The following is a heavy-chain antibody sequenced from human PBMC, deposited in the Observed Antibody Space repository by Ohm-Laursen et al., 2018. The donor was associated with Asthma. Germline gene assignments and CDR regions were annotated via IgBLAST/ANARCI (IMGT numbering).Heavy chain of an antibody. CDR2: ISTASTFI. Sequence: SLRLSCSASAFAFSNIWMTWVRQSPGKGLEWVASISTASTFIYYADSVRGRFTTSRDNAKNSVYLQMNSLRAEDTAVYYCVRGLTVTYAFDHWGQGTLLTVSS. CDR3: VRGLTVTYAFDH. J-gene: IGHJ4*02. D-gene: IGHD4-17*01. CDR1: AFAFSNIW. V-gene: IGHV3-21*01.